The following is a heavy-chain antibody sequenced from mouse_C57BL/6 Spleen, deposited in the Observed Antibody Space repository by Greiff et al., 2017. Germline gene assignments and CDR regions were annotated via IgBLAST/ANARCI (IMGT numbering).Heavy chain of an antibody. Sequence: VQGVESGPGLVAPSQTLSITCTVSGFSLTSYAISWVRQPPGKGLEWLGVIWTGGGTNYNSALKARLSISKDNSKSQVFLKMNSLQTDDTAVYYCARNEYYYCSGSAYWGQGALVTVSA. CDR3: ARNEYYYCSGSAY. V-gene: IGHV2-9-1*01. D-gene: IGHD1-1*01. J-gene: IGHJ3*01. CDR1: GFSLTSYA. CDR2: IWTGGGT.